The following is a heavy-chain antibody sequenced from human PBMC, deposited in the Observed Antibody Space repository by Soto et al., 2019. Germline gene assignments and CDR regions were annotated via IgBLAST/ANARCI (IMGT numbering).Heavy chain of an antibody. CDR1: GYSFTSYW. J-gene: IGHJ4*02. Sequence: GESLKISCKGSGYSFTSYWISWVRQMPGKGLEWMGRIDPSDSYTNYSPSFQGHVTISADKSISTAYLQWSSLKASDTAMYYCASPDEFPHPTDYWGQGTLVTVSS. V-gene: IGHV5-10-1*01. D-gene: IGHD3-10*01. CDR2: IDPSDSYT. CDR3: ASPDEFPHPTDY.